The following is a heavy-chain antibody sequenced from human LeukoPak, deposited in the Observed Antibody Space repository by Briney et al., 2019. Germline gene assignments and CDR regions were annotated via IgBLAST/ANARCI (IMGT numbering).Heavy chain of an antibody. J-gene: IGHJ4*01. CDR2: IGSSGGST. CDR3: ARPVGITNRVMEDY. D-gene: IGHD2-8*01. Sequence: PGGSLRLSCAASGFTFGNYAMSWFRQAPGKGLEWVPSIGSSGGSTYYIDSVKGRFTISRDNSKNTLSLQMNSLRAEDTAVYYCARPVGITNRVMEDYWGHGTLVTVSS. CDR1: GFTFGNYA. V-gene: IGHV3-23*01.